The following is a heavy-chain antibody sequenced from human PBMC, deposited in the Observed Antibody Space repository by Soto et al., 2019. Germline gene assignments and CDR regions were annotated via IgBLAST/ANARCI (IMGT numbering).Heavy chain of an antibody. V-gene: IGHV3-48*03. J-gene: IGHJ4*02. D-gene: IGHD3-9*01. CDR3: ARDKDWAFDY. CDR2: IFTTGTTI. CDR1: GFTFSSYS. Sequence: EVQLVESGGGLVQPGGSLRLSCVASGFTFSSYSIVWVCQAPGKGLEWVSYIFTTGTTIYYADSVKGRFTVSRDNAKNSLFLLLNRLRAADTAVYYCARDKDWAFDYWGQGTLVTVSS.